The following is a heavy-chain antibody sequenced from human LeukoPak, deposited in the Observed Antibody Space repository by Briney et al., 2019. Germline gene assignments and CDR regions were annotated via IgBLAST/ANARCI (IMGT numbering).Heavy chain of an antibody. CDR2: ISRSSSYT. Sequence: GGSLRLSCAASGFTFSDYYMSWIRQAPGKGLEWVSYISRSSSYTNYADSVKGRFTISRDNAKNSLYLQMNSLRAEDTAVYYCARDFSGSYELDYWGQGTLVTVSS. D-gene: IGHD1-26*01. V-gene: IGHV3-11*05. CDR1: GFTFSDYY. CDR3: ARDFSGSYELDY. J-gene: IGHJ4*02.